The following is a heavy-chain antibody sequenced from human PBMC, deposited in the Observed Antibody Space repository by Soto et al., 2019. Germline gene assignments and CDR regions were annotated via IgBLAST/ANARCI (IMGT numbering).Heavy chain of an antibody. J-gene: IGHJ6*02. CDR2: ISGGGGTT. Sequence: GGSLGLSCATSGVTFSNYAMSWVRQAPGKGLEWVSAISGGGGTTFYADSVKGRFTISRDNSKNTLYLQMNSLRAEDTAVYYCAKRSIYSSSAPSYLDVWGQGTTVTVSS. CDR1: GVTFSNYA. D-gene: IGHD6-6*01. V-gene: IGHV3-23*01. CDR3: AKRSIYSSSAPSYLDV.